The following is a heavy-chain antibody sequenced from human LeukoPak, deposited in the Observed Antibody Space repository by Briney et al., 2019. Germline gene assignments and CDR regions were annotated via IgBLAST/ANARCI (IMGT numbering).Heavy chain of an antibody. CDR1: GGSISSSSYY. J-gene: IGHJ6*03. V-gene: IGHV4-39*01. CDR3: ASIAARLIFDYYYYMDV. D-gene: IGHD6-6*01. Sequence: PSETLSLTCTVSGGSISSSSYYWGWIRQPPGKGLEWIGSIYYSGSTYYNPSLKSRVTISVDTFKNQFSLKLSSVTAADTAVYYCASIAARLIFDYYYYMDVWGKGTTVTVSS. CDR2: IYYSGST.